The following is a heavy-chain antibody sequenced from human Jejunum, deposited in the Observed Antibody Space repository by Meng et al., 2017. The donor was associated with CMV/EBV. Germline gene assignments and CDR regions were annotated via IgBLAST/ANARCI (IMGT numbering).Heavy chain of an antibody. D-gene: IGHD1-1*01. Sequence: NYYIQWVRQAPGQGLEWMGLINPSTGNSRYAQKFQGSVTMTRGTSTSTVYMEFSSLRSEDTAVYYCARGGWNDALNYYYFYGMAVWGQGTTVTVSS. CDR1: NYY. J-gene: IGHJ6*02. CDR3: ARGGWNDALNYYYFYGMAV. V-gene: IGHV1-46*01. CDR2: INPSTGNS.